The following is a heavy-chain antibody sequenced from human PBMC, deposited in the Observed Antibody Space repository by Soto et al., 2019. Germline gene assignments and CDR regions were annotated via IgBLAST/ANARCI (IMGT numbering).Heavy chain of an antibody. Sequence: QVQLVESGGGVVQPGRSLRLSCAASGFTFSSYGMHWVRQAPGKGLEWEAVISYDGSNKYYADSVKGRFTISRDNSKNTLYLQMNSLRAEDTAVYYCAKEKAGLFDYWGQGTLVTVSS. D-gene: IGHD6-13*01. CDR2: ISYDGSNK. V-gene: IGHV3-30*18. CDR3: AKEKAGLFDY. CDR1: GFTFSSYG. J-gene: IGHJ4*02.